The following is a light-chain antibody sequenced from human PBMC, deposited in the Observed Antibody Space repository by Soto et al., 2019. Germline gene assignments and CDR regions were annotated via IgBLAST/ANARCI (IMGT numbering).Light chain of an antibody. Sequence: QSALTQPASVSGSPGQSITISCTGTSSDVGSYDLVSWYQHHPGTAPKLILYEVTKRPSGVSNRVSGSKSGNTASLTISGLQTEDDSHYYCCSYANGNTLLFGGGTKLTVL. CDR2: EVT. CDR3: CSYANGNTLL. V-gene: IGLV2-23*02. J-gene: IGLJ2*01. CDR1: SSDVGSYDL.